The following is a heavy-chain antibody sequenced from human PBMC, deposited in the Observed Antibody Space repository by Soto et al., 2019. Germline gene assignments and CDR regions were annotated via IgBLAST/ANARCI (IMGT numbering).Heavy chain of an antibody. CDR2: IYYSGST. V-gene: IGHV4-31*03. CDR1: GGSISSGGYC. D-gene: IGHD3-22*01. CDR3: ARVLQSYYYDSSGYMT. Sequence: SETLSLTCTASGGSISSGGYCWSWIRQHPGKGLEWIGYIYYSGSTYYNPSLKSRVTISVDTSKNQFSLKLSSVTAADTAVYYCARVLQSYYYDSSGYMTWGQGTLVTVSS. J-gene: IGHJ5*02.